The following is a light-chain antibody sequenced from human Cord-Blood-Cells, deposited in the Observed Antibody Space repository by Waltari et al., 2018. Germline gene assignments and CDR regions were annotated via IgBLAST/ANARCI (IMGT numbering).Light chain of an antibody. CDR2: DVS. CDR1: SSAVGGYNY. CDR3: CSYAGSYTYV. J-gene: IGLJ1*01. V-gene: IGLV2-11*01. Sequence: QSALTQPRSVSGSPGQSVTISCTGTSSAVGGYNYVSWYQQHPGKAPKLMIYDVSKRPTRVTARCSRAQYGHAASLTISVLVDQDAVDHYCCSYAGSYTYVSGTGTKLSVL.